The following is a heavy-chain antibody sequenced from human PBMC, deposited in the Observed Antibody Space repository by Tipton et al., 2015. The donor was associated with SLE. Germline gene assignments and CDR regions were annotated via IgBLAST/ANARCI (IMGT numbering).Heavy chain of an antibody. CDR3: AREARPYYYYYYMDV. CDR2: INHSGST. Sequence: TLSLTCAVYGGSFSGYYWSWIRQPPGKGLEWIGEINHSGSTNYNPSLKSRVTMSVDTSKNQFSLKLSSVTAADTAVYYCAREARPYYYYYYMDVWGKGTTVTVSS. V-gene: IGHV4-34*01. CDR1: GGSFSGYY. J-gene: IGHJ6*03.